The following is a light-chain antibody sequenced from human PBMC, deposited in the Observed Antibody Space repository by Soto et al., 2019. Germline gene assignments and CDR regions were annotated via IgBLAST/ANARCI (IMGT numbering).Light chain of an antibody. CDR1: QGIRNE. V-gene: IGKV1-6*01. CDR2: GAS. J-gene: IGKJ1*01. CDR3: LQDNSFPRT. Sequence: AIQMTQSPHSLSASVGDRVTITCRASQGIRNELGWYQQKPGKAPKLLIYGASTLQSGVPSRFSGSGSGTDFTLSISSLQPEDFATYYCLQDNSFPRTFGPGTKVDIK.